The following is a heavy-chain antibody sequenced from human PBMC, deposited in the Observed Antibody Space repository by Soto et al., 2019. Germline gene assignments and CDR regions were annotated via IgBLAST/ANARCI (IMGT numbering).Heavy chain of an antibody. CDR2: IWYDGSNK. CDR1: GFTFSSYG. D-gene: IGHD5-18*01. Sequence: QVQLVESGGGVVQPGRSLRLSCAASGFTFSSYGMHWVRQAPGKGLEWVAVIWYDGSNKYYADSVKGRFTISRDNSKNTLYLQMNSLRAEDTAVSHCARGPVDTAMVPLSYYFDYWGQGTLVTVSS. J-gene: IGHJ4*02. CDR3: ARGPVDTAMVPLSYYFDY. V-gene: IGHV3-33*01.